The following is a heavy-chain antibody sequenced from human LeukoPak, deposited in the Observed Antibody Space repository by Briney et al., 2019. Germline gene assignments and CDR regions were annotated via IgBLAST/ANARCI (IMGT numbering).Heavy chain of an antibody. Sequence: GGSQRLSCAASGFTFSSYAMSWVRQAPGKGLEWVSAISGSGGSTYYADSVKGRFTISRDNSKNTLYLQMNSLRAEDTAVYYCAKEEGLVVAATHDYWGQGTLVTVSS. CDR3: AKEEGLVVAATHDY. V-gene: IGHV3-23*01. D-gene: IGHD2-15*01. CDR1: GFTFSSYA. CDR2: ISGSGGST. J-gene: IGHJ4*02.